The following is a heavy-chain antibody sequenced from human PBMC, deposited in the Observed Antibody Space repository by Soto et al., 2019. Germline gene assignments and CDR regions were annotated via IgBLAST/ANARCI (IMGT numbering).Heavy chain of an antibody. J-gene: IGHJ3*02. CDR1: GFTFSGYS. D-gene: IGHD4-17*01. V-gene: IGHV3-21*01. CDR2: ISSSSSYI. CDR3: ARDTPAAPDYVDAFDI. Sequence: GGSLRLSCAASGFTFSGYSMNWVRQAPGKGLEWVSSISSSSSYIYYADSVKGRFTISRDNAKNSLYLQMNSLRAEDTAVYYCARDTPAAPDYVDAFDIWGQGTMVTVSS.